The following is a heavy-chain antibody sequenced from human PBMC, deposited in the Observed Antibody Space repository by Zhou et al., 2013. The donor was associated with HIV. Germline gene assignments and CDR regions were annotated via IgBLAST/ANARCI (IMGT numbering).Heavy chain of an antibody. CDR2: INPNSGGT. V-gene: IGHV1-2*02. CDR3: ARGTSVASRPYGFDI. J-gene: IGHJ3*02. D-gene: IGHD2-2*01. Sequence: QVQLVQSGAEVKKPGASMKVSCKASGYTFTGYYMHWVRQAPGQGLEWMGWINPNSGGTNYAQKFQGRVTMTRDTSISTAYMELRSLRSDDTAVYYCARGTSVASRPYGFDIWGQGTVLTSLQ. CDR1: GYTFTGYY.